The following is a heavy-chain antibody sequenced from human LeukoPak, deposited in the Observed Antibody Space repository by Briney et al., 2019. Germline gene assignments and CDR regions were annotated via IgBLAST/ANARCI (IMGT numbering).Heavy chain of an antibody. CDR3: ARHGYYDSSGYYYNYFDY. V-gene: IGHV4-38-2*02. CDR2: IYYSGST. Sequence: PSETLSLTCTVSGYSISSGYYWGWIRQPPGKGLEWIGYIYYSGSTNYNPSLKSRVTISVDTSKNQFSLKLSSVTAADTAVYYCARHGYYDSSGYYYNYFDYWGQGTLVTVSS. J-gene: IGHJ4*02. CDR1: GYSISSGYY. D-gene: IGHD3-22*01.